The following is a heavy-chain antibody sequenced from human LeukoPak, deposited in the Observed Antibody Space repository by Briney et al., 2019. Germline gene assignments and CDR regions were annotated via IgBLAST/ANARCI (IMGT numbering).Heavy chain of an antibody. Sequence: PSETLSLTCTVSGGSITNSNYYWGWIRQPPGKGLEWIGTLSHSGYTYYNPSLKSRVTISVDTSKNQFSLKLSSVTAADTAVYYCARGFDIAPYIDYWGQGTLVTVSS. CDR1: GGSITNSNYY. CDR3: ARGFDIAPYIDY. V-gene: IGHV4-39*07. J-gene: IGHJ4*02. CDR2: LSHSGYT. D-gene: IGHD2-15*01.